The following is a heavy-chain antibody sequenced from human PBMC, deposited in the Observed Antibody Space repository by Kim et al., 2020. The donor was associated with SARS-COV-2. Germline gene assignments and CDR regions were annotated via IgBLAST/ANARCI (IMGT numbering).Heavy chain of an antibody. J-gene: IGHJ6*02. D-gene: IGHD6-13*01. CDR1: GFGLTRWE. V-gene: IGHV1-58*01. CDR2: IVVGSGNT. CDR3: AAAAGYYYYYGMDV. Sequence: SVKVSCKASGFGLTRWEVQGVRQARGQRLEWIGWIVVGSGNTNYAQKFQERVTITRDMSTSTAYMELSSLRSEDTAVYYCAAAAGYYYYYGMDVWGQGTTVTVSS.